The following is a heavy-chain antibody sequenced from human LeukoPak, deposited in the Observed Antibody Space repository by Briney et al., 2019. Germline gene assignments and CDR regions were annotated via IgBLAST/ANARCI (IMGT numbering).Heavy chain of an antibody. V-gene: IGHV4-30-2*02. J-gene: IGHJ4*02. Sequence: SQTLSPTCTVSGGSISSGGYYWSWIRQPPGKGLEWIGYIYHSGSTYYNPSLKSRVNISVDTSKNQFSLKLSSVTGADTAVYYCASGTMVRGVINGISDYWGQGTLVTVSS. D-gene: IGHD3-10*01. CDR3: ASGTMVRGVINGISDY. CDR1: GGSISSGGYY. CDR2: IYHSGST.